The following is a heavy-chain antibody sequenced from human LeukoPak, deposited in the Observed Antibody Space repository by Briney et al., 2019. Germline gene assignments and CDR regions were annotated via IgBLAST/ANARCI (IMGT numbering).Heavy chain of an antibody. D-gene: IGHD1-26*01. CDR2: ISYSAST. CDR3: ARLASGSYGPLTPFDY. V-gene: IGHV4-59*08. CDR1: GGSISSYY. J-gene: IGHJ4*02. Sequence: PSETLSLTCTVAGGSISSYYWSWIRQPPGKGLEWIGDISYSASTNYNPSLKSRVTISVGTSKTQFSLRLSSVTAADTAVYYSARLASGSYGPLTPFDYWGQGTLVTVSS.